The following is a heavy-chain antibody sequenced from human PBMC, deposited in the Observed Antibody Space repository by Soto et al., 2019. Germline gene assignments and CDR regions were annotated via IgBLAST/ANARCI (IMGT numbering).Heavy chain of an antibody. V-gene: IGHV3-64*01. J-gene: IGHJ4*02. CDR2: ISSNGGST. CDR3: ARGGQLERRWGKTDY. D-gene: IGHD1-1*01. Sequence: GGSLRLSCAASGFTFSSYAMHWVRQAPGKGLEYVSAISSNGGSTYYANSVKGRFTISRDNSKNTLYLQMGSLRAEDMAVYYCARGGQLERRWGKTDYWGQGTLVTVSS. CDR1: GFTFSSYA.